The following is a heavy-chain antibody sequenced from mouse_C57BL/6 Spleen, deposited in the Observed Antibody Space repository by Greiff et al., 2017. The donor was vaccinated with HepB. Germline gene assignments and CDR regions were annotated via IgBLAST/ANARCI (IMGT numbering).Heavy chain of an antibody. J-gene: IGHJ3*01. CDR3: ARGDYYGSSYPFAY. D-gene: IGHD1-1*01. CDR2: INPYNGGT. CDR1: GYTFTDYY. Sequence: VQLQQSGPVLVKPGASVKMSCKASGYTFTDYYMNWVKQSHGKSLEWIGVINPYNGGTSYNQKFKGKATLTVDKSSSTAYMELNSLTSEDSAVYYCARGDYYGSSYPFAYWGQGTLVTVSA. V-gene: IGHV1-19*01.